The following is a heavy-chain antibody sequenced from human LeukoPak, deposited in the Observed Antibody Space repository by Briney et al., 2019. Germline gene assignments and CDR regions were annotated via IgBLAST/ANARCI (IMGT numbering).Heavy chain of an antibody. V-gene: IGHV3-23*01. CDR2: ISGSGGST. Sequence: GGSLRLSCAASGFTFSSYAMSWVRQAPGKGLEWVLGISGSGGSTYYADSVKGRFTISRDNSKNTLYLQMNSLRAEDAAVYYCAKGRRQQLVRVDYWGQGTLVTVSS. CDR3: AKGRRQQLVRVDY. D-gene: IGHD6-13*01. J-gene: IGHJ4*02. CDR1: GFTFSSYA.